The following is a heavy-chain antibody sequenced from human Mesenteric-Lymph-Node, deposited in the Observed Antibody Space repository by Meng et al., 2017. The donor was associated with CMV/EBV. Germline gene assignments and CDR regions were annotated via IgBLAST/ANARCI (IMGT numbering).Heavy chain of an antibody. D-gene: IGHD7-27*01. CDR3: AKLLTGSNFDF. J-gene: IGHJ4*02. CDR2: IYPADSNT. Sequence: GESLKIFRKASGYTLTTFWIGWVRQMPGKGLEWMGMIYPADSNTRYSPSFQGQVTISADNSISTTYLQWSSLEASDTAMYYCAKLLTGSNFDFWGLGTLVTVSS. V-gene: IGHV5-51*01. CDR1: GYTLTTFW.